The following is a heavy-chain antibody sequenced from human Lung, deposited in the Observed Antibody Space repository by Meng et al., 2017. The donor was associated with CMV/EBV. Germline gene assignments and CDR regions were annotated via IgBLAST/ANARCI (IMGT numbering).Heavy chain of an antibody. CDR1: GGSIRSHSYY. Sequence: LTCTVSGGSIRSHSYYWGWVRQPPGKGLEWIGSIYYTGNTYQNPSLKSRVIMSVDTSKNQFSLELTSVTAADTAVYYCASPSPHYDTWGQGPLVTVSS. CDR2: IYYTGNT. CDR3: ASPSPHYDT. D-gene: IGHD3-9*01. V-gene: IGHV4-39*01. J-gene: IGHJ5*02.